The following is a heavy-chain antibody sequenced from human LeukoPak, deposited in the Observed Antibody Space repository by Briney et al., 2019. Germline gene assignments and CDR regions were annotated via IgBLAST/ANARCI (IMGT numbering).Heavy chain of an antibody. V-gene: IGHV3-30*02. CDR3: AKDLVTGYSIFDY. J-gene: IGHJ4*02. Sequence: PGGSLRLSCAASGFTFSSYGMHWVRQAPGKGLEWVAFIRYDGSNKYYADSVKGRFTISRDNSKNTLYLQMNSLRAEDTAVYYCAKDLVTGYSIFDYWGQGTLVTVSS. CDR2: IRYDGSNK. CDR1: GFTFSSYG. D-gene: IGHD3-9*01.